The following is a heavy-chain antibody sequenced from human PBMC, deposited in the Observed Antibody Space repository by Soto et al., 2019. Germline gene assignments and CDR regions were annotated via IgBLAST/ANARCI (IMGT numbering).Heavy chain of an antibody. CDR2: INSDGSST. Sequence: PGGSLRLSCAASGFTFSSYWMHWVRQAPGKGLVWVSRINSDGSSTSYADSVKGRFTISRDNAKNTLYLQMNSLRAEDTAVYYCARGDYDILTGYYTVDYWGQGTLVTVSS. J-gene: IGHJ4*02. D-gene: IGHD3-9*01. CDR1: GFTFSSYW. CDR3: ARGDYDILTGYYTVDY. V-gene: IGHV3-74*01.